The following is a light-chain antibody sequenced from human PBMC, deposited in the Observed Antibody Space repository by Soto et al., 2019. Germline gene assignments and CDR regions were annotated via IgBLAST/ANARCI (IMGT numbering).Light chain of an antibody. J-gene: IGLJ2*01. CDR2: GNN. CDR3: QSYDSSLSAVV. CDR1: SSNIGAGYD. Sequence: QSVLTQPPSVSGAPGQRVTISCTGSSSNIGAGYDVQWYQQFPGTAPKLLIYGNNNRPSGVPDRISGSKSGTLASLAITGLQAEDEADYYCQSYDSSLSAVVFGGGTKLTVL. V-gene: IGLV1-40*01.